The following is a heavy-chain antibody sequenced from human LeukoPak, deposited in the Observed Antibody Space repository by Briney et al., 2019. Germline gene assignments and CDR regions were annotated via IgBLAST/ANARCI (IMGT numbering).Heavy chain of an antibody. Sequence: GGSLGLSCAASGFTFSDYYMSWIRQAPGKGLEWVSYISSSGSTIYYADSVKGRFTISRDNAKNSLYLQMNSLRAEDTAVYYCAKAVAGNYYYYYYGMDVWGQGTTVTVSS. CDR2: ISSSGSTI. J-gene: IGHJ6*02. CDR1: GFTFSDYY. V-gene: IGHV3-11*04. D-gene: IGHD6-19*01. CDR3: AKAVAGNYYYYYYGMDV.